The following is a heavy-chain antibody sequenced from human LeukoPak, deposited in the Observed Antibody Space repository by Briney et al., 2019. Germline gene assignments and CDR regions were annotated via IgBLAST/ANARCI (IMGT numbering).Heavy chain of an antibody. V-gene: IGHV4-38-2*02. Sequence: SETLSLTCAVSGYSISSGYYWGWIRQPPGKGLEWIGSIYHSGSTYYNPSLKSRVTISADTSKNQFSLKLSSVTAADTAVYYCARDDSSGWVGVGYFDYWGQGTLVTVSS. CDR1: GYSISSGYY. J-gene: IGHJ4*02. CDR2: IYHSGST. CDR3: ARDDSSGWVGVGYFDY. D-gene: IGHD6-19*01.